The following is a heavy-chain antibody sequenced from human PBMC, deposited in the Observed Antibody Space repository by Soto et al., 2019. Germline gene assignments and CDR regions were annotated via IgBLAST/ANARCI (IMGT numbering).Heavy chain of an antibody. CDR1: GGSISSYY. CDR2: IYYSGST. Sequence: SETLSLTSTVSGGSISSYYWSWIRQPPGKGLEWIGYIYYSGSTNYNPSLKSRVTISVDTSKNQFSLKLSSVTAADTAVYYCARESRDGYNPEWFDPWGQGTLVTVSS. V-gene: IGHV4-59*01. D-gene: IGHD5-12*01. J-gene: IGHJ5*02. CDR3: ARESRDGYNPEWFDP.